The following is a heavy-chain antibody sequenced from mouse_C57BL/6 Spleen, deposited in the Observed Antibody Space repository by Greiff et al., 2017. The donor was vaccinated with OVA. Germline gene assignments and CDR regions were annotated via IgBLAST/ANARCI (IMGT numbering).Heavy chain of an antibody. D-gene: IGHD2-2*01. CDR3: ARKVGYLYFDY. V-gene: IGHV1-54*01. Sequence: VQLQQSGAELVRPGTSVKVSCKASGYAFTNYLIEWVKQRPGQGLEWIGVINPGSGGTNYNEKFKGKATLTADKSSSTAYMQLSSLTSEDSAVYCCARKVGYLYFDYWGQGTTLTVSS. J-gene: IGHJ2*01. CDR1: GYAFTNYL. CDR2: INPGSGGT.